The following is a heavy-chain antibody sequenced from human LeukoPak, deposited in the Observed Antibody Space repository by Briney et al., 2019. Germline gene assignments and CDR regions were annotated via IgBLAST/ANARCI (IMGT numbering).Heavy chain of an antibody. D-gene: IGHD2-2*01. J-gene: IGHJ6*02. Sequence: SETLSLTCAVYGGSFSGYYWSWIRQPAGKGLEWIGRIYTSGSTNYNPSLKSRVTMSVDTSKNQFSLKLSSVTAADTAVYYCARGYCSGTSCLRDYYGMDAWGQGTTVTVSS. CDR3: ARGYCSGTSCLRDYYGMDA. CDR1: GGSFSGYY. CDR2: IYTSGST. V-gene: IGHV4-59*10.